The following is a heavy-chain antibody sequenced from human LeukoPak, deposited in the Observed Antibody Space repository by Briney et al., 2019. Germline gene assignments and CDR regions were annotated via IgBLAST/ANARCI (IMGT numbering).Heavy chain of an antibody. Sequence: PGGSLRLSCAASGFAVSSNYMSWVRQAPGKGLEWVSVIYSGGSTYYADSVKGRFTISRDNSKNTLYLQMNSLRAEDTAVYYCARDGDGYNPTLFDYWGQGTLVTVSS. D-gene: IGHD5-24*01. CDR3: ARDGDGYNPTLFDY. J-gene: IGHJ4*02. CDR2: IYSGGST. CDR1: GFAVSSNY. V-gene: IGHV3-53*01.